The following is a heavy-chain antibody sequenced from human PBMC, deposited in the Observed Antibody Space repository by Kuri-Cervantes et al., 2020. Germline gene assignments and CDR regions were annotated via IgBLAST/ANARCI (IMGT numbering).Heavy chain of an antibody. J-gene: IGHJ4*02. Sequence: GESLKISCAASGFSFSSYAMHWVRQAPGKGLEWVAAISYDGSNKYYADSVKGRFSISRDNSKNTLYLQMNSLRAEDTAVYYCAKRRSYSRIFDYWGQGTLVTVSS. D-gene: IGHD6-13*01. CDR1: GFSFSSYA. V-gene: IGHV3-30*07. CDR3: AKRRSYSRIFDY. CDR2: ISYDGSNK.